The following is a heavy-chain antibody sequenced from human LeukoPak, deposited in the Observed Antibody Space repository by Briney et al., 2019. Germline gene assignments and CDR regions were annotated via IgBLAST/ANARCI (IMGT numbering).Heavy chain of an antibody. J-gene: IGHJ4*02. V-gene: IGHV3-48*01. CDR2: ISSSSSTI. D-gene: IGHD1-26*01. CDR1: GFTFSSYS. Sequence: PGGSLRLSCAASGFTFSSYSINWVRQAPGKGLEWVSYISSSSSTIYYADSVKGRFTISRDNAKNSLYLQMNSLRAEDTAVYYCARVGGSYPYYFDYWGQGTLVTVSS. CDR3: ARVGGSYPYYFDY.